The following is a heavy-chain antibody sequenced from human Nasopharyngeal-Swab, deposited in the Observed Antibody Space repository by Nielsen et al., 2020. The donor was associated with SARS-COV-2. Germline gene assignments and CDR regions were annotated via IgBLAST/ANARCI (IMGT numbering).Heavy chain of an antibody. CDR3: AKDEIGIAAVNWFDP. V-gene: IGHV3-23*01. CDR2: ISGSGGST. J-gene: IGHJ5*02. D-gene: IGHD6-13*01. Sequence: GESLKISCAASGFTFSSYWMSWVRQAPGKGLEWVSAISGSGGSTYYADSVKGRFTISRDNSKNTLYLQMNSLRAEDTAVYYCAKDEIGIAAVNWFDPWGQGTLVTVSS. CDR1: GFTFSSYW.